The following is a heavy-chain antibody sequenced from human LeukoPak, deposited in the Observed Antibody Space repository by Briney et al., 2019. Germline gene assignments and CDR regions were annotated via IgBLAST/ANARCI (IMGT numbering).Heavy chain of an antibody. CDR1: GGSISNDY. V-gene: IGHV4-59*08. CDR3: ARHLPGYSNTWPGP. Sequence: KPSETLSLTCTVSGGSISNDYWSWIRQPPGKGLEYIGFINYAGHTNYNPSLKSRVTMSIDTSKNQFSLKLSSVTAADTAVYYCARHLPGYSNTWPGPWGQGTLVTVSS. J-gene: IGHJ5*02. CDR2: INYAGHT. D-gene: IGHD2-2*01.